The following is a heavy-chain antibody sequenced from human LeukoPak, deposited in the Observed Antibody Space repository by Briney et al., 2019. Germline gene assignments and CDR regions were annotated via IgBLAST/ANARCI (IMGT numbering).Heavy chain of an antibody. V-gene: IGHV1-2*02. D-gene: IGHD3-10*01. Sequence: ASVMVSCTASGYTFTVYYMHWVRQAPGQGLEWMGWINPNSGGTNYAQKFQGRVTMTRDTSISTAYMEQNRLRSDDTAVYFCARRCMVRGVDAFDIWGQGTMLTVSS. CDR1: GYTFTVYY. J-gene: IGHJ3*02. CDR3: ARRCMVRGVDAFDI. CDR2: INPNSGGT.